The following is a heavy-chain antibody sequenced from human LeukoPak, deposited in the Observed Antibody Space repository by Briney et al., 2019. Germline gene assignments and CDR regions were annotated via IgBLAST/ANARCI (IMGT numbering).Heavy chain of an antibody. Sequence: PPETLSLTCTVSGGSISIYYWRCIPQPPGKGLECIGYIYYRGSTNTNPSLKSRVTLSVETFQKQFSLRLNSVSAANTAVYFCARAAPLLVPPQLYWGQGTLVTVSS. CDR2: IYYRGST. CDR3: ARAAPLLVPPQLY. D-gene: IGHD1-1*01. J-gene: IGHJ4*02. CDR1: GGSISIYY. V-gene: IGHV4-59*01.